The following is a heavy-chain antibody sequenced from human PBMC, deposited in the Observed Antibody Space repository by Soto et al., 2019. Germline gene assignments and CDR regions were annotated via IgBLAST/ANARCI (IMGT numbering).Heavy chain of an antibody. CDR3: ARFSRVGTTTYYFDY. D-gene: IGHD3-3*01. V-gene: IGHV4-59*06. J-gene: IGHJ4*02. Sequence: SETLSLTCTVSGGSISSYYWSWTRQHPGKGLEWIGHIYHSGITYYKPSLKSRITISVDTSKNHFSLNLNSVTAADTAVYYCARFSRVGTTTYYFDYWGPGTLVTVSS. CDR1: GGSISSYY. CDR2: IYHSGIT.